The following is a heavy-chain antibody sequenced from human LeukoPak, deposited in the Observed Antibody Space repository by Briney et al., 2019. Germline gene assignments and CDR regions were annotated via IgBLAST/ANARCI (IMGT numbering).Heavy chain of an antibody. J-gene: IGHJ4*02. D-gene: IGHD3-3*01. Sequence: GGSLRLSCAASGFTFSSYAMHWVRQAPGKGLEWVAVISYDGSNKYYADSVKGRFTISRDNSKNTLYLQMNSLRAEDTAVYYCASFEWLLYWGQGTLVTVSS. V-gene: IGHV3-30*04. CDR3: ASFEWLLY. CDR2: ISYDGSNK. CDR1: GFTFSSYA.